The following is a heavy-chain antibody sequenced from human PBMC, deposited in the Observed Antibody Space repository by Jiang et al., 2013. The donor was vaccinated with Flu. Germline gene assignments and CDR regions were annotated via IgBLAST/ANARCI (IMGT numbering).Heavy chain of an antibody. V-gene: IGHV5-51*01. Sequence: GESLKISCRTSGYSFTSYWIGWVRQMPGKGLEWMGIIYPGDSDTRYSPSFQGQVAISADKSISTAYLQWSSLKASDTAMYYCARPSERGIPYYFDYWGQGTLVTVSS. CDR1: GYSFTSYW. CDR2: IYPGDSDT. J-gene: IGHJ4*02. D-gene: IGHD3-16*01. CDR3: ARPSERGIPYYFDY.